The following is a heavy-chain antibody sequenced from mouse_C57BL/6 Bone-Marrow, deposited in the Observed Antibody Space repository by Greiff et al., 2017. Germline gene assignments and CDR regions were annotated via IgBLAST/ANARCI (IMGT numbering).Heavy chain of an antibody. V-gene: IGHV5-15*04. Sequence: EVMLVESGGGLVQPGGSLKLSCAASGFTFSDYGMAWVRQAPRKGPEWVAFISNLAYSIYYADTVTGRFTISRENAKDTLYLEMSSLRSEDTAMYYCARVYRWYFDVWGTGTTVTVSS. J-gene: IGHJ1*03. CDR2: ISNLAYSI. CDR3: ARVYRWYFDV. CDR1: GFTFSDYG.